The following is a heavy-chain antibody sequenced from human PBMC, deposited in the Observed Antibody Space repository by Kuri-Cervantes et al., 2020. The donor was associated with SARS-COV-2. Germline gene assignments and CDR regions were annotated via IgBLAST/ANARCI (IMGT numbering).Heavy chain of an antibody. CDR2: INHSGST. J-gene: IGHJ4*02. CDR1: GGSFSGYY. D-gene: IGHD2-2*01. Sequence: GSLRLSCAVYGGSFSGYYWSWIRQLPGKGLEWIGEINHSGSTNYNPSLKSRVTISVDTSKNQFSLKLSSVTAADTAVYYCARGGQIRTLVVPAARAIDYWGQGTLVTVSS. V-gene: IGHV4-34*01. CDR3: ARGGQIRTLVVPAARAIDY.